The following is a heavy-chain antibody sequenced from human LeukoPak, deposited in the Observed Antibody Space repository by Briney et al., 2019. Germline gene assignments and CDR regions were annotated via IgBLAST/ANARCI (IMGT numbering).Heavy chain of an antibody. V-gene: IGHV4-39*01. CDR1: GDSITSGTHY. Sequence: PSETLSLTCTVSGDSITSGTHYWGWVRQPPGKGLEWVGSIFYRGTTFYSPSLKSRVTVSIDTSKNQFSLKLNSVTAADTAVYYCARHDCDLLTGYSINWFDPWGQGTLVTVSS. CDR2: IFYRGTT. D-gene: IGHD3-9*01. CDR3: ARHDCDLLTGYSINWFDP. J-gene: IGHJ5*02.